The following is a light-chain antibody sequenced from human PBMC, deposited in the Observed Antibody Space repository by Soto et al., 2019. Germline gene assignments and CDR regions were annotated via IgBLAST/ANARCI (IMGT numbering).Light chain of an antibody. CDR2: GSD. CDR3: QSYDSNLSEV. CDR1: GSSIGAGYG. J-gene: IGLJ1*01. V-gene: IGLV1-40*01. Sequence: QSVLTQPPSVPGAPGQTVTSSRTGRGSSIGAGYGVQWYQQLPGTAPRLLIYGSDDRPSGVPDRFSASVSGNSASLAITGLQTEDEAVYYCQSYDSNLSEVFGPGTKVTVL.